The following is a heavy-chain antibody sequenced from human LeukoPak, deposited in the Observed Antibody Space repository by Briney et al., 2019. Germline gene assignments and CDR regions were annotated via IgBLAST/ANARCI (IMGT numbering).Heavy chain of an antibody. J-gene: IGHJ4*02. Sequence: PSETLSLTCAVYGGSFSGYYWSWIRQPPGKGLEWIGEINHSGSTNCNPSLKSRVTISVDTSKNQFSLKLSSVTAADTAVYYCAIGCSSTSCPGPFDYWGQGTLVTVSS. V-gene: IGHV4-34*01. CDR3: AIGCSSTSCPGPFDY. CDR2: INHSGST. D-gene: IGHD2-2*01. CDR1: GGSFSGYY.